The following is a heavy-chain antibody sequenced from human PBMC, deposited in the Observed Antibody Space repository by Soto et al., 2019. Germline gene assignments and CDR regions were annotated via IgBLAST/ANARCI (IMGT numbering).Heavy chain of an antibody. V-gene: IGHV4-59*08. CDR3: ARHHLPLDYFDY. CDR1: GGSISSYY. Sequence: PSETLSLTCAVSGGSISSYYWSWIRQPPGKGLEWIGYIYYSGSTNYNPSLKSRVTISVDTSKNQFSLKLSSVTAADTAVYYCARHHLPLDYFDYWGQGTLVTVSS. J-gene: IGHJ4*02. CDR2: IYYSGST.